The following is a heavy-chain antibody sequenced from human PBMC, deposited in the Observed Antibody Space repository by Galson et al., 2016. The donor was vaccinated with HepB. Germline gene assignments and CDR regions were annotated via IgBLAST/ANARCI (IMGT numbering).Heavy chain of an antibody. CDR3: ARDWEAGTTVVTPGY. V-gene: IGHV1-3*01. Sequence: SVKVSCKASGYTFTSYGMYWVRQAPGQRLEYIGWINAGNGNTKYSEKFEGRVTITRDTSASTAYMELSSLISEDTALYFCARDWEAGTTVVTPGYWGQGTLVTVSS. D-gene: IGHD4-23*01. CDR1: GYTFTSYG. J-gene: IGHJ4*02. CDR2: INAGNGNT.